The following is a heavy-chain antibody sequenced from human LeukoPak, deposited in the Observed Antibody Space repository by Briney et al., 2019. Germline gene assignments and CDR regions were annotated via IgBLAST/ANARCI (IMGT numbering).Heavy chain of an antibody. D-gene: IGHD7-27*01. J-gene: IGHJ2*01. CDR1: GGSLSGYF. CDR2: INHSGST. CDR3: TRWKLGDWYFDL. V-gene: IGHV4-34*01. Sequence: SETLSLTCAVYGGSLSGYFWSWIRQPPGKGLEWIGEINHSGSTNYNPSLKSRVTISVDTSKNQFSLKLSSVTAADTAIYYCTRWKLGDWYFDLWGRGTLVTVSS.